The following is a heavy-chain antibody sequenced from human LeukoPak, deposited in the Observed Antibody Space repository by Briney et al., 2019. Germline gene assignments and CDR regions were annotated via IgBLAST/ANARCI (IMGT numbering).Heavy chain of an antibody. Sequence: GGSLRLSCSASGFTFSSYAMHWVRQAPGKGLEYVSAISSNGGSTYYADSVKGRSTISRDNSKNTLYLQMSSLRAEDTAVYYCAPSPYYYESSGYSAWGQGTLVTVSS. CDR2: ISSNGGST. J-gene: IGHJ5*02. D-gene: IGHD3-22*01. V-gene: IGHV3-64D*06. CDR1: GFTFSSYA. CDR3: APSPYYYESSGYSA.